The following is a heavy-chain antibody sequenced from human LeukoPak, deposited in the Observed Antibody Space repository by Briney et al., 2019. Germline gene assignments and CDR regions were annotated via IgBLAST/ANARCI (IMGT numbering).Heavy chain of an antibody. Sequence: GGSLRLSCAASGFTFSSYWMSWVRQAPGKGLEWVANIKQDGSENYYVDSVKGRFTISRDNAKNSLYLQMNSLRAEDTAVYYCARRWWQQLVVTLFDYWGQGTLVTVSS. CDR1: GFTFSSYW. D-gene: IGHD6-13*01. V-gene: IGHV3-7*01. CDR3: ARRWWQQLVVTLFDY. CDR2: IKQDGSEN. J-gene: IGHJ4*02.